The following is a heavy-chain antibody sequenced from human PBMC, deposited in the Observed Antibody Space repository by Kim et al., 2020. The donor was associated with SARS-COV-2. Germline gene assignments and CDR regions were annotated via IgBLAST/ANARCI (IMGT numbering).Heavy chain of an antibody. J-gene: IGHJ4*02. Sequence: GGSLRLSCAASGFTFSSYAMSWVRQAPGKGLEWVSAISGSGGSTYYADSVKGRFTISRDNSKNTLYLQMKSLRAEDTAVYYCAKGKSGFGEFHFDYWGQGTLVTVSS. CDR2: ISGSGGST. CDR3: AKGKSGFGEFHFDY. V-gene: IGHV3-23*01. D-gene: IGHD3-10*01. CDR1: GFTFSSYA.